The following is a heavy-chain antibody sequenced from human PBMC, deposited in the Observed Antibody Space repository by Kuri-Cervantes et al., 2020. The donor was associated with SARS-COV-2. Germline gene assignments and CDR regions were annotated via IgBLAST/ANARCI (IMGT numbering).Heavy chain of an antibody. CDR1: GFTFSSYS. D-gene: IGHD5-18*01. J-gene: IGHJ4*02. V-gene: IGHV3-21*01. CDR3: ASSHGYSYGWVY. CDR2: ISSSSSYI. Sequence: GESLKISCAASGFTFSSYSMNWVRQAPGKGLEWVSSISSSSSYIYYADSVKGRFTISRDNAKNSLYLQMNSLRAEDTAVYYCASSHGYSYGWVYRGQGTLVAVSS.